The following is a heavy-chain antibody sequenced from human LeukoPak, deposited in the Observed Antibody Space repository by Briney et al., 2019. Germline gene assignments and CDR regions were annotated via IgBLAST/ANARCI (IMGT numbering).Heavy chain of an antibody. Sequence: GGSLRLSCAASGFTVSSNYMSWVRLAPGKGPEWISMMYTGGRTYYADSVKDRFVISRDNSKNILYLQMDSLRDEDTAVYYCTRDWSGGGIAVASGYWGQGTLVIVSS. V-gene: IGHV3-66*01. J-gene: IGHJ4*02. D-gene: IGHD6-19*01. CDR1: GFTVSSNY. CDR3: TRDWSGGGIAVASGY. CDR2: MYTGGRT.